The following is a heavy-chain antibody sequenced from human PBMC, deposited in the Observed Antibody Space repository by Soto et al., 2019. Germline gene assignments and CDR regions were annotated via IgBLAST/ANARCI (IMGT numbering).Heavy chain of an antibody. Sequence: ASVDVSCKASGYTFTSYYMHWVGQATGQGLEWMGIINPSGGSTSYAQKFQGRVTMTRDTSTSTVYMELSSLRSEDTAVYYCARDPGGLERRPGAMSYFDYWGQGTLVTVSS. CDR2: INPSGGST. CDR3: ARDPGGLERRPGAMSYFDY. J-gene: IGHJ4*02. V-gene: IGHV1-46*01. D-gene: IGHD1-1*01. CDR1: GYTFTSYY.